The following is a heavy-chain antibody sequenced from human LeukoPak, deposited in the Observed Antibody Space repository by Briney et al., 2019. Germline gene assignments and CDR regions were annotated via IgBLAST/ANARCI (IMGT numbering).Heavy chain of an antibody. D-gene: IGHD5-18*01. V-gene: IGHV3-33*01. Sequence: PGGSLRLSCAASGFTFSSYGMHWVRQAPGKGLEWVAVIWYDGSNKYYADSVKGRFTISRDNSTNTLYLQMNSLRAEDTAVYYCARVSGYSYFDYWGQGTLVTVSS. CDR3: ARVSGYSYFDY. CDR1: GFTFSSYG. CDR2: IWYDGSNK. J-gene: IGHJ4*02.